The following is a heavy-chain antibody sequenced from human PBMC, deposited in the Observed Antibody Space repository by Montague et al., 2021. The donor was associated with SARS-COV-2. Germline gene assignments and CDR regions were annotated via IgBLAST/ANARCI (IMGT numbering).Heavy chain of an antibody. CDR3: AHRKYYYDSSGYHPFGY. Sequence: PALVKPTQTLKLTCTFSGFSLSTSGVGVGWIRQPPGKALEWPALIYWDDDKRYSPSLKSKLTITKDTSKNQVVLTMTNMDPVDTSTYYCAHRKYYYDSSGYHPFGYWGQGTLVTVSS. CDR1: GFSLSTSGVG. J-gene: IGHJ4*02. D-gene: IGHD3-22*01. V-gene: IGHV2-5*02. CDR2: IYWDDDK.